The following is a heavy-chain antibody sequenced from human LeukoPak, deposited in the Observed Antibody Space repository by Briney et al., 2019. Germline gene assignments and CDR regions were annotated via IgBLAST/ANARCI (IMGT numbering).Heavy chain of an antibody. D-gene: IGHD3/OR15-3a*01. Sequence: GGSLRLSCAASGFTFSSYSMNWVRQAPGKGLEWVSSIGSSSSYIYYADSVKGRFTISRDNAKNSLYLQMNSLRAEDTAVYYCAREGGTGEFDYWGQGTLVTVSS. V-gene: IGHV3-21*01. CDR2: IGSSSSYI. CDR3: AREGGTGEFDY. J-gene: IGHJ4*02. CDR1: GFTFSSYS.